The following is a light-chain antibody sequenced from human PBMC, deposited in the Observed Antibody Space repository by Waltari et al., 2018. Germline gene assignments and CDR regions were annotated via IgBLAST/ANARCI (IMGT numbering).Light chain of an antibody. J-gene: IGLJ1*01. CDR1: SSDVCGYNY. Sequence: QSALTQPASVSGSPGQSITISCTGTSSDVCGYNYVSWYQQHPGKAPKLMIYDVSNRPSGVSNRFSGSKSANTASLTISGLQAEDEADYYCNSYTSSRTRVFGTGTRVTVL. CDR3: NSYTSSRTRV. V-gene: IGLV2-14*03. CDR2: DVS.